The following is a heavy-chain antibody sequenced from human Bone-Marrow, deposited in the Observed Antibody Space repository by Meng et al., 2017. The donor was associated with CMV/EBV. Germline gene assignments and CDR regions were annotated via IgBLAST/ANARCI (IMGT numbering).Heavy chain of an antibody. CDR1: GYSFTSYW. D-gene: IGHD3-22*01. CDR2: IYPDDSDA. J-gene: IGHJ3*02. V-gene: IGHV5-51*01. Sequence: GESLKISCKGSGYSFTSYWIGWVRQMPGKGLEWMGIIYPDDSDARYSPSFKGQVTISADTSISTAYMELSRLRSDDTAVYYCARRRSSGYPPAAFDIWGQGTMVTVSS. CDR3: ARRRSSGYPPAAFDI.